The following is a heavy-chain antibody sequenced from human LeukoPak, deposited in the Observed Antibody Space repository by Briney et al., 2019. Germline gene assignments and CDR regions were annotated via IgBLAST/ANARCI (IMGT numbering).Heavy chain of an antibody. D-gene: IGHD4-17*01. CDR1: GSTFSNTW. CDR3: SDYGDYR. J-gene: IGHJ5*02. Sequence: GGSLRLSCAGSGSTFSNTWMNWVRQAPGKGLEWVGRIKSEVDGGTTYYAAPVKGRFIISRDDSRNTVSLLMNGLKTEDTGVYYCSDYGDYRWGQGTLVTVSS. CDR2: IKSEVDGGTT. V-gene: IGHV3-15*07.